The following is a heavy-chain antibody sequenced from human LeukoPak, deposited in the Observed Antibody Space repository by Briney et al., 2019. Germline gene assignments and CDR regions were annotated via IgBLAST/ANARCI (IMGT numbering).Heavy chain of an antibody. CDR2: IWYDGANQ. CDR1: GFTFSSYA. V-gene: IGHV3-33*06. J-gene: IGHJ4*02. Sequence: PGRSLRLSCAASGFTFSSYAMHWVRQAPGKGLEWVAVIWYDGANQYYTDSVKGRFTISRDNSKNTLYLQMNRLSAQKTAVYYCAKDRMRGYSYGYVDYWGQGTLVTVSS. CDR3: AKDRMRGYSYGYVDY. D-gene: IGHD5-18*01.